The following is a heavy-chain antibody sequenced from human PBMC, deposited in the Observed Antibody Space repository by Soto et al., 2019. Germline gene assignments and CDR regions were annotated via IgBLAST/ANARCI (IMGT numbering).Heavy chain of an antibody. CDR3: ARGKGSYYYDSSGYYHHPFDY. V-gene: IGHV1-69*06. CDR2: IIPIFGTA. Sequence: QVQLVQSGAEVKKPGSSVKVSCKASGGTFSSYAISWVRQAPGQGLEWMGGIIPIFGTANYAQQFQGRVTITADKSTSTAYMELSSLRSEDTAVYYCARGKGSYYYDSSGYYHHPFDYWGQGTLVTVSS. D-gene: IGHD3-22*01. CDR1: GGTFSSYA. J-gene: IGHJ4*02.